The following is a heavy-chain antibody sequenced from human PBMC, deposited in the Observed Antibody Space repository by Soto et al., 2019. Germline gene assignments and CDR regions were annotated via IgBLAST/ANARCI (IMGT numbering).Heavy chain of an antibody. D-gene: IGHD6-13*01. CDR3: ARDDSSSWFRYSGMAV. J-gene: IGHJ6*02. CDR2: IWYDGGNK. Sequence: PGGSLRLSCGASGFTFSSYGMHWVRQAPGEGLEWVALIWYDGGNKKYADSVKGRFTISRDNSKNTLSLQMSSLRAEDTAVYYCARDDSSSWFRYSGMAVWGQGTTVTVSS. V-gene: IGHV3-33*01. CDR1: GFTFSSYG.